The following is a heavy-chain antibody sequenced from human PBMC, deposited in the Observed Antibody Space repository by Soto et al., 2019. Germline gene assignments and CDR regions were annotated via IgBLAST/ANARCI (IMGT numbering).Heavy chain of an antibody. J-gene: IGHJ3*02. CDR1: GYSFTSYW. CDR3: ARPNSSSWYPNDAFDI. V-gene: IGHV5-51*01. Sequence: GESLKISCEGSGYSFTSYWIGWVRQMPGKGLEWMGIIYPGDSDTRYSPSFQGQVTISADKSISTAYLQWSSLKASDTAMYYCARPNSSSWYPNDAFDIWGQGTMVTVSS. D-gene: IGHD6-13*01. CDR2: IYPGDSDT.